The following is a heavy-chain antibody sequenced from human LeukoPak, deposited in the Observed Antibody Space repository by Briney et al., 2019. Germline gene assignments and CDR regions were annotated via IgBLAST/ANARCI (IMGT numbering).Heavy chain of an antibody. J-gene: IGHJ4*02. D-gene: IGHD2-15*01. CDR3: TKGQGCSGGSCYSDY. V-gene: IGHV3-23*01. Sequence: PGGSLRLSCLTSGFTFSSDAMSWVRQPPGKGLEWVSTISGRGDSTYYADSVKGRFTVSRDNSNNTLYPQMNSLRVEDTAVYYCTKGQGCSGGSCYSDYWGQGTLVTVSS. CDR2: ISGRGDST. CDR1: GFTFSSDA.